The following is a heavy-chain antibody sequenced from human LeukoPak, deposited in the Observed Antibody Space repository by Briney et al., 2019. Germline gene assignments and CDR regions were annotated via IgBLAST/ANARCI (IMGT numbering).Heavy chain of an antibody. CDR1: GFTFSSYA. CDR2: ISSNGGDP. CDR3: VRQLAVPGPGYFDL. D-gene: IGHD6-19*01. V-gene: IGHV3-64D*06. J-gene: IGHJ2*01. Sequence: PGGSLRLSCSASGFTFSSYAMHWVRQAPGKGLEYVSAISSNGGDPYYADSVKGRFTISRDNSKNTLYLQMSSLRAEDTAVYYCVRQLAVPGPGYFDLWGRGTLVTVSS.